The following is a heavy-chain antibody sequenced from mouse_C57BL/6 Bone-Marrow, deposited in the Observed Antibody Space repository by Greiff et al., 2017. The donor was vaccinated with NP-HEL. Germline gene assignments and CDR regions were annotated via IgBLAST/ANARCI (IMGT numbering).Heavy chain of an antibody. CDR2: INYDGSST. CDR3: ARVLRAFDY. CDR1: GFTFSDYY. Sequence: EVKVVESEGGLVQPGSSMILSCTASGFTFSDYYMAWVRQVPEKGLEWVANINYDGSSTYYLDSLKSRFIISRDNAKNILYLQMSSLKSEDTATYYCARVLRAFDYWGQGTTLTVSS. D-gene: IGHD3-3*01. V-gene: IGHV5-16*01. J-gene: IGHJ2*01.